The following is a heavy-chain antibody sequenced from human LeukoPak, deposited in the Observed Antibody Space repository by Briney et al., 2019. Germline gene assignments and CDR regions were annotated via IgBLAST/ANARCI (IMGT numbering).Heavy chain of an antibody. CDR3: ATQLYSSGWYGIDY. J-gene: IGHJ4*02. CDR2: MHFSGST. Sequence: PSETLSLTCTVSGGSISSYYWSWIRQPPGKGLEWIGYMHFSGSTNYNPSLKSRVTISVDTSKNQFSLKLSSVTAADTAVYYCATQLYSSGWYGIDYWGQGTLVTVSS. V-gene: IGHV4-59*12. D-gene: IGHD6-19*01. CDR1: GGSISSYY.